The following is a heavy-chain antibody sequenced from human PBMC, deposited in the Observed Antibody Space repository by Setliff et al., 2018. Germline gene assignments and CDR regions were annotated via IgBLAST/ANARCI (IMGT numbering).Heavy chain of an antibody. CDR3: ARDGGPRALDC. J-gene: IGHJ4*02. CDR1: GGSISSGSYY. V-gene: IGHV4-61*02. CDR2: MYTSGSA. D-gene: IGHD3-16*01. Sequence: PSETLSLTCTVSGGSISSGSYYWNWIRQPAGKGREWIGRMYTSGSANYNPSLRSRVTISLDTSKNQFSLRLNSVTAADTAVYYCARDGGPRALDCWGQGTLVTVSS.